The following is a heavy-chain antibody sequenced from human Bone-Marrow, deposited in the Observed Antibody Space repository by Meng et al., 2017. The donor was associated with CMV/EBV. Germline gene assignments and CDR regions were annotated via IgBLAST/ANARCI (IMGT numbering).Heavy chain of an antibody. V-gene: IGHV4-59*08. CDR1: GGSISSYY. CDR2: IYYSGST. D-gene: IGHD6-13*01. Sequence: SETLSLTCTVSGGSISSYYWSWIRQPPGKGLEWIGYIYYSGSTNYNPSLKSRVTISVDTSKNQCSLKLSSVTAADTAVYYCARNIAAADFDYWGQGTLVTVSS. J-gene: IGHJ4*02. CDR3: ARNIAAADFDY.